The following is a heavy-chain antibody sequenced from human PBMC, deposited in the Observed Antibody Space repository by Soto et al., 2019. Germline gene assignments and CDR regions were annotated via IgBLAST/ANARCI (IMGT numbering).Heavy chain of an antibody. CDR3: VSPYCTNGVCYTPYYYGMDV. CDR2: ISSNGGST. Sequence: GGSLRLSCSASGFTFSSYAMHWVRQAPGKGLEYVSAISSNGGSTYYADSVKGRFTISRDNSKNTLYLQMSSLRAEDTAVYYCVSPYCTNGVCYTPYYYGMDVWGQGTTVTVSS. CDR1: GFTFSSYA. V-gene: IGHV3-64D*08. J-gene: IGHJ6*02. D-gene: IGHD2-8*01.